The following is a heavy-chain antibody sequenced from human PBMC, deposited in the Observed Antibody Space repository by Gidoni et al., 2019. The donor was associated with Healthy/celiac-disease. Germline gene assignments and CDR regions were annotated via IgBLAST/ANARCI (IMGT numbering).Heavy chain of an antibody. CDR3: ARGEGGYELGLGY. Sequence: QVQLVQSEAEFKKPGSSVKFSCNASGVTFSSYAISWVRQAPGQGLEWMGRIIPSLGIANYAKKFQGRVTITADKSTSTAYMELSSLRSEETAVYYCARGEGGYELGLGYWGQGTLVTVSS. CDR1: GVTFSSYA. J-gene: IGHJ4*02. V-gene: IGHV1-69*04. CDR2: IIPSLGIA. D-gene: IGHD5-12*01.